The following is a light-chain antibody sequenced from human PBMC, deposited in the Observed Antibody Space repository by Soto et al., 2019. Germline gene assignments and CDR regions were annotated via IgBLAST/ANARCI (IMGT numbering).Light chain of an antibody. V-gene: IGLV2-14*01. CDR1: SVDIGGHKY. CDR3: TSYTTSLYV. J-gene: IGLJ1*01. Sequence: QSVLTQPASVSGSPGQSITISCSGSSVDIGGHKYVSWYQQHPGKAPKLIIYDLTNLPSGFSNRFSGSKSGNTASLTISGLQAEDEADYYCTSYTTSLYVFGSGTKVTVL. CDR2: DLT.